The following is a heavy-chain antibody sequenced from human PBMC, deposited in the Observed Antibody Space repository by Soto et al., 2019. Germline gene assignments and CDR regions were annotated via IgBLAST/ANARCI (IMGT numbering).Heavy chain of an antibody. D-gene: IGHD6-13*01. CDR1: GYTFTDYG. CDR3: AWLAAAGYYYGMDV. CDR2: ISAYNGNT. V-gene: IGHV1-18*01. J-gene: IGHJ6*02. Sequence: GASVKVSCXSSGYTFTDYGITWVRQAPGQGLEWMGWISAYNGNTNYAQKLQGRVTMTTDTSTSTAYMELRSLRSDDTAVYYCAWLAAAGYYYGMDVWGQGTTVTVSS.